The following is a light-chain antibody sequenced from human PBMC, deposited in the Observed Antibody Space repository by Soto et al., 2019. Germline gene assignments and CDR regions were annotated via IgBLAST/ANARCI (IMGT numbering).Light chain of an antibody. CDR3: SSYTTSGIPVL. V-gene: IGLV2-14*01. CDR1: SSDIGAYNY. J-gene: IGLJ2*01. CDR2: EVK. Sequence: QSVLTQPASVSGSPGQSITISCAGSSSDIGAYNYVSWYQHRPGKAPKLLIFEVKSRPAGLSNRFSGSKSGNTASLTISGLQADDDGYYYCSSYTTSGIPVLFGGGTKVTVL.